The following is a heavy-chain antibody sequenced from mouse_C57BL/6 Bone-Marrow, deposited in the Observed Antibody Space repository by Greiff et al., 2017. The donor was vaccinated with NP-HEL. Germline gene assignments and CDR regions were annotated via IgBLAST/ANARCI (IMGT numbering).Heavy chain of an antibody. CDR2: ISSGGSYT. Sequence: DVKLVESGGDLVKPGGSLKLSCAASGFTFSSYGMSWVRQTPDKRLEWVATISSGGSYTYYPDSVKGRFTISRDNAKNTLYLQMSSLKSEDTAMYYCARWLLPYYYAMDYWGQGTSVTVSS. V-gene: IGHV5-6*02. D-gene: IGHD2-3*01. CDR1: GFTFSSYG. J-gene: IGHJ4*01. CDR3: ARWLLPYYYAMDY.